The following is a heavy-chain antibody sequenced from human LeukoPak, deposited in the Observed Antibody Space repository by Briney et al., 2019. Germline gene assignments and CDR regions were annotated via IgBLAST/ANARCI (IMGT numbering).Heavy chain of an antibody. CDR1: GFTFSNFA. Sequence: PGGSLRLSCAASGFTFSNFAMSWVRHAPGKGLEWVSIISSSGGSTYYADSVKGRFTISRDSSKNTLYLQMNNLRAEDTAVYYCAKDTHFDYWGQGTLVTVSS. J-gene: IGHJ4*02. CDR3: AKDTHFDY. V-gene: IGHV3-23*01. CDR2: ISSSGGST.